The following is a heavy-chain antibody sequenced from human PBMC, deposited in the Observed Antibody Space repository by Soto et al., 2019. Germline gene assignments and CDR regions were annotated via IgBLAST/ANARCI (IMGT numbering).Heavy chain of an antibody. V-gene: IGHV3-23*01. CDR2: VTADGGT. CDR1: GFTVSSHA. D-gene: IGHD2-15*01. Sequence: EVQVLESGGGLVQPGGSLRLSCEGSGFTVSSHAMTWIRQAPGKGPEWVSTVTADGGTYYADSVTGRFAMSRVTSENTRYFQVNRLGAAAPSSSFCAPHVSCSGGSCHYDAFAIRGQLTMVTVSS. CDR3: APHVSCSGGSCHYDAFAI. J-gene: IGHJ3*02.